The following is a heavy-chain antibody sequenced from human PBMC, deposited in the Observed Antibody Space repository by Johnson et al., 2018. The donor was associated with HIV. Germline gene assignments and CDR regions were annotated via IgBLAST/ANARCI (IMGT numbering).Heavy chain of an antibody. V-gene: IGHV3-74*02. CDR3: ALSYSLDAFDI. CDR1: GFTFSSYA. D-gene: IGHD2-21*01. CDR2: VNSDGSSL. J-gene: IGHJ3*02. Sequence: VQLVESGGGLIQPGRSLRLSCAASGFTFSSYAMHWVRQAPGKGLVWVSRVNSDGSSLSYADSVKGRFTISRDNAKNSLYLQMNSLKTEDTAVYYCALSYSLDAFDIWGQGTMVTVSS.